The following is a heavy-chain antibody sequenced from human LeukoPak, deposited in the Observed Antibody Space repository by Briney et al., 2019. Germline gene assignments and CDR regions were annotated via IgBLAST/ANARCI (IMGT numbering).Heavy chain of an antibody. CDR2: INHSGST. D-gene: IGHD2-2*01. Sequence: PSETLSLTCAVYGGSFSGYYWSWIRQPPGKGLEWIGEINHSGSTNYNPSLKSRVTISVDTSKNQFSLKLSSVTAADTAVYYCARRWKGYYQLLRFDPWGQGTLVTVSS. V-gene: IGHV4-34*01. CDR1: GGSFSGYY. CDR3: ARRWKGYYQLLRFDP. J-gene: IGHJ5*02.